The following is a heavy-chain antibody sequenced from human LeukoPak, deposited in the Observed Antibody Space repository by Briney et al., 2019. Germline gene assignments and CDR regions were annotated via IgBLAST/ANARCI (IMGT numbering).Heavy chain of an antibody. CDR2: ISYDGSNK. V-gene: IGHV3-30*18. J-gene: IGHJ4*02. CDR3: AKEHRDGYSYGQGLDY. D-gene: IGHD5-18*01. CDR1: GFTFSSYG. Sequence: GGSLRLSSAASGFTFSSYGLHWVRQAPGKGLEWVAVISYDGSNKYYADSVKSRFTISRDNSKNTLYLQMNSLRAEDTAVYYCAKEHRDGYSYGQGLDYWGQGTLVTVSS.